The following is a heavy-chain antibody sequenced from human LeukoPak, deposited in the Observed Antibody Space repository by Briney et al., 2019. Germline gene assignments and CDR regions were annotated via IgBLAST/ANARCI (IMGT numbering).Heavy chain of an antibody. CDR2: ISGSGGGT. D-gene: IGHD1-26*01. J-gene: IGHJ3*02. CDR3: AKCLIVGATADVFDI. Sequence: GGSLRLSCAASGFTFSSYAMSWVRQAPGKGLEWVSVISGSGGGTNYADSVKGRFTISRDNSKNTLYLQMNSLRAEDTAIYYCAKCLIVGATADVFDIWGQGTMVTVSS. V-gene: IGHV3-23*01. CDR1: GFTFSSYA.